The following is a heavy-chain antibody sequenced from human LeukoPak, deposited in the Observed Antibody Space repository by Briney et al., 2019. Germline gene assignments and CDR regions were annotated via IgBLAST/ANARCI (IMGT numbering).Heavy chain of an antibody. CDR3: ARDRGAVAGTVWFDP. Sequence: GGSLRLPCAASGFTFSSYSMNWVRQAPGKGLEWVSSISSSSSYIYYADSVKGRFTISRDNAKNSLYLQMNSLRAEDTAVYYCARDRGAVAGTVWFDPWGQGTLVTVSS. D-gene: IGHD6-19*01. J-gene: IGHJ5*02. CDR2: ISSSSSYI. V-gene: IGHV3-21*01. CDR1: GFTFSSYS.